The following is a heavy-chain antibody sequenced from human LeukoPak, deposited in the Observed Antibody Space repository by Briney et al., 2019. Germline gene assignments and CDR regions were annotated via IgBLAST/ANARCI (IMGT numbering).Heavy chain of an antibody. D-gene: IGHD2-15*01. CDR1: GFTFTNYA. CDR3: ARGAFYCSGASCYSSDWYFDL. CDR2: TSSDGSNK. V-gene: IGHV3-30-3*01. J-gene: IGHJ2*01. Sequence: GGSLRLSCAASGFTFTNYAIHWVRQAPGKGLEWVAVTSSDGSNKYYAVSVKGRFTISRDNAKNTLYLQMNSLRAEDTAVYYCARGAFYCSGASCYSSDWYFDLWGRGTLVTVSS.